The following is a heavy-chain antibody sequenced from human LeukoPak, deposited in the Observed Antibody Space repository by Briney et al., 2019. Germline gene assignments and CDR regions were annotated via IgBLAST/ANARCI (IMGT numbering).Heavy chain of an antibody. CDR1: GFTFSNYG. CDR3: ARDRGGYSAFDM. D-gene: IGHD3-22*01. V-gene: IGHV3-30*03. J-gene: IGHJ3*02. CDR2: ISNDGSNK. Sequence: GRSLRLSCAGAGFTFSNYGMHWVRQAPGKGLEWVAVISNDGSNKYYADSVKGRFTISRDNSKNTLYLQVNSLRPEDTAVYYCARDRGGYSAFDMWGQGTMVTVSS.